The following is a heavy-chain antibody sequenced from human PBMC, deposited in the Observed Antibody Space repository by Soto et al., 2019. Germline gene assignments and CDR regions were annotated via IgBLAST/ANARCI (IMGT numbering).Heavy chain of an antibody. J-gene: IGHJ4*02. V-gene: IGHV3-30-3*01. CDR2: ISYDGSNK. CDR3: ARDPVAAMQRGYFEY. D-gene: IGHD2-2*01. CDR1: GFTFSSYA. Sequence: VQLVESGGGVVQPGRSLRLSCAASGFTFSSYAMHWVRQVPGKGLEWVAVISYDGSNKYYADSVKGRFTISRDNSKNTLYLQMTSLRAEDTAVYYCARDPVAAMQRGYFEYWGQGTLVTVSS.